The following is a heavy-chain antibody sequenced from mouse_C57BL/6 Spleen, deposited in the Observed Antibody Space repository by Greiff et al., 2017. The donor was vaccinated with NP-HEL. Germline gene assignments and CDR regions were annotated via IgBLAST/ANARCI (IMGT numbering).Heavy chain of an antibody. Sequence: QVQLKESDAELVKPGASVKISCKVSGYTFTDHTIHWMKQRPEQGLEWIGYIYPRDGSTKYNEKFKGKATLTADKSSSTAYMQLNSLTSEDSAVYCCARPYYGSSLYYAMDYWGQGTSVTVSS. CDR1: GYTFTDHT. J-gene: IGHJ4*01. CDR3: ARPYYGSSLYYAMDY. D-gene: IGHD1-1*01. V-gene: IGHV1-78*01. CDR2: IYPRDGST.